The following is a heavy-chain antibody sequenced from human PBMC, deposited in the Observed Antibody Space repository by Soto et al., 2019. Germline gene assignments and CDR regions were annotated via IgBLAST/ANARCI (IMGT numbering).Heavy chain of an antibody. CDR1: GFSFSSYA. J-gene: IGHJ4*02. CDR3: ARDNWNDGYYFDY. Sequence: PGGSLRLSCVASGFSFSSYAMHWVRQAPGKGLEWVAIIWFDGSNEYYGDSVKGRFTISRDNSKNTLSLQMNSLRVEDTATYYCARDNWNDGYYFDYWGQGTLVTVSS. CDR2: IWFDGSNE. D-gene: IGHD1-20*01. V-gene: IGHV3-33*01.